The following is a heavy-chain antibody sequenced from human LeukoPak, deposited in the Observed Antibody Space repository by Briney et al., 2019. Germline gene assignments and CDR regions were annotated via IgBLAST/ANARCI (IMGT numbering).Heavy chain of an antibody. CDR1: GYSFISFY. CDR2: ISAYNGNT. D-gene: IGHD6-13*01. Sequence: GASVKVSCKASGYSFISFYIHWVRQAPGQGLEWMGWISAYNGNTNYAQKLQGRVTMTTDTSTSTAYMELRSLRSDDTAVYYCARARGSSNWFDPWGQGTLVTVSS. J-gene: IGHJ5*02. V-gene: IGHV1-18*04. CDR3: ARARGSSNWFDP.